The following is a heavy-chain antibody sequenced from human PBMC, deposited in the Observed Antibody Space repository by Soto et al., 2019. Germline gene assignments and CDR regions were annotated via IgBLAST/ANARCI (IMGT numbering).Heavy chain of an antibody. CDR2: IYPGNSDI. CDR3: ARHXGYCTSKVCQWDYGMDV. V-gene: IGHV5-51*01. D-gene: IGHD2-2*03. Sequence: GESMKISCKGSGYSFSNYWIGWVRQMPGKGLEWMGIIYPGNSDIRYSPSFQGQVTISADKSINTAYLQWSTLKASDTAVYYCARHXGYCTSKVCQWDYGMDVWGPGTTVTVSS. J-gene: IGHJ6*02. CDR1: GYSFSNYW.